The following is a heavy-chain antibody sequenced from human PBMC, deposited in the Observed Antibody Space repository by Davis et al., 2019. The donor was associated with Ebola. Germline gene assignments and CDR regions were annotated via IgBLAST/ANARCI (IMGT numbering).Heavy chain of an antibody. Sequence: MPSETLSLTCAVSGGSFSGYVWSWIRQSPGKGLEWLGEINHSGYTKYNPSLKSRVTISVDTSKNQFSLRLNSVTAADTAVYYCARTTLTSISDSGLGYNYFAPWGQGTLVTVSS. CDR2: INHSGYT. V-gene: IGHV4-34*01. J-gene: IGHJ5*02. D-gene: IGHD2-21*02. CDR3: ARTTLTSISDSGLGYNYFAP. CDR1: GGSFSGYV.